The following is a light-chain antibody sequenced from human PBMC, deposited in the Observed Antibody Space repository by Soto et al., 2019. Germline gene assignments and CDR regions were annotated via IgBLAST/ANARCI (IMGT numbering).Light chain of an antibody. CDR2: GAS. CDR1: QSVSGN. J-gene: IGKJ1*01. CDR3: QQYNNWPPT. V-gene: IGKV3D-15*01. Sequence: EIVMTQSPATLSVSPGERATLSCRASQSVSGNLAWYQQKPGQAPRLLIYGASTRATGIPARFSGSGSGTEFALTISSLPAEDVGVYYCQQYNNWPPTFGQGTKVEVK.